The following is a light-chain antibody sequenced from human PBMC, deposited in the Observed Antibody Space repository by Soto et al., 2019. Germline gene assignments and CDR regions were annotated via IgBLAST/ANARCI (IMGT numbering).Light chain of an antibody. V-gene: IGKV3-11*01. J-gene: IGKJ1*01. Sequence: EIVLTQSPATLSLSPGERATLSCRASQSVSSYLAWYQQKPGQAPTLLIYDASNRATGIPARFSGSGSGTDFTLTISSLEPEDFAVYYCQQLTNWPPTFGQGTRVDIK. CDR1: QSVSSY. CDR3: QQLTNWPPT. CDR2: DAS.